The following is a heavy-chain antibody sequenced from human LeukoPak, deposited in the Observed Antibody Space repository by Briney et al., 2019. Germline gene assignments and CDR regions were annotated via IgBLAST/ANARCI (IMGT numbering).Heavy chain of an antibody. J-gene: IGHJ4*02. V-gene: IGHV3-23*01. CDR2: ISGSGSST. CDR3: AKADGSYKTLIDY. D-gene: IGHD3-10*01. Sequence: PGGSLRLSCAASGFTFSICAMNWVRQAPGKGLEWVSVISGSGSSTYYADSVKGRFTISRDSSKNTVYLQMNSLRAEDTAIYYCAKADGSYKTLIDYWGQGTLVTVSS. CDR1: GFTFSICA.